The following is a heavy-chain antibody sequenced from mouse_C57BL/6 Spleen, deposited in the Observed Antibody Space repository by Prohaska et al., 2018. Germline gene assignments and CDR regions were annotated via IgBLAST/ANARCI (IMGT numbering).Heavy chain of an antibody. CDR1: GFTFSGFW. CDR2: INSDVSAI. V-gene: IGHV11-2*01. D-gene: IGHD1-1*01. Sequence: EVQLLETGGGLVQPGGSRGLSCEGSGFTFSGFWMSWVRQTPGKNLEWIGEINSDVSAINYAPSIKDRFTIFRDNDKSTLYLQMSNVRSEDTATYFCMRYGSSYWYFDVWGTGTTVTVSS. CDR3: MRYGSSYWYFDV. J-gene: IGHJ1*03.